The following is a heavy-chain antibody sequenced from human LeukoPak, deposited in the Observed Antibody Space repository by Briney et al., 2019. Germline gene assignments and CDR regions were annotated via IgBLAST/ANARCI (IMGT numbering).Heavy chain of an antibody. J-gene: IGHJ4*02. D-gene: IGHD3-10*01. CDR2: ISSSSSYI. CDR3: ARDRGWSQTYGSGTYGLDY. CDR1: GFTFSASD. V-gene: IGHV3-21*01. Sequence: GGSLRLSCAASGFTFSASDMNWVRQTPGKGLEWVSSISSSSSYIYYADSVKGRFIISRDNSRNTLYLQMNSLRAEDTAVYYCARDRGWSQTYGSGTYGLDYWGQGTLVTVSS.